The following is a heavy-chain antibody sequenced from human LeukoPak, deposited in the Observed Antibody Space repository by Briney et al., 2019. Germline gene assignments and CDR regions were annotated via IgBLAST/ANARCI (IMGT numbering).Heavy chain of an antibody. Sequence: PSETLSLTCTVSGGSISPYYGIWIREPPGKGLERLGYIYYSGGPNYNPSIKSRVTMSVHTSKNQYSLKLASVTAADPAVYYCTRRAAAVGTFYMDVWGEGTTVTDPS. D-gene: IGHD6-13*01. CDR3: TRRAAAVGTFYMDV. CDR1: GGSISPYY. V-gene: IGHV4-59*01. J-gene: IGHJ6*03. CDR2: IYYSGGP.